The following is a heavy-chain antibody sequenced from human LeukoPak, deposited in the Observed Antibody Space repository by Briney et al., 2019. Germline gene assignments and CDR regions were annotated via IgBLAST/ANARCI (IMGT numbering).Heavy chain of an antibody. V-gene: IGHV1-69*13. CDR2: IIPIFGTA. CDR3: ARNGAMVRGVIDY. J-gene: IGHJ4*02. CDR1: GGTFSSYA. Sequence: SVKVSCKASGGTFSSYAISWVRQAPGQGLEWMGGIIPIFGTANYAQKFQGRVTITADESTSTAYMELSSLRSEDTAVYYCARNGAMVRGVIDYWGQGTLVTVSS. D-gene: IGHD3-10*01.